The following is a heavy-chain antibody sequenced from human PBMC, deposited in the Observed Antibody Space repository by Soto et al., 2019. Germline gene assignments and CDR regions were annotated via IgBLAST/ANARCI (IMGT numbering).Heavy chain of an antibody. CDR3: AKYYYGSGSYPRPPGWFDP. V-gene: IGHV3-23*01. CDR1: GFTFSDYT. Sequence: PGGSLRLSCAASGFTFSDYTMAWVRQAPGRGLEWVSGISGGGGGTYYADSVKGRFTISRDNSKNTLYLQMNSLRAEDTAVYYWAKYYYGSGSYPRPPGWFDPWGQGTLVTVSS. D-gene: IGHD3-10*01. CDR2: ISGGGGGT. J-gene: IGHJ5*02.